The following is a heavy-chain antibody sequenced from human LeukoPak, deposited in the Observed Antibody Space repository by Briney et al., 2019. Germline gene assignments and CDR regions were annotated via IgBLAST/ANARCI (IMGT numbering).Heavy chain of an antibody. V-gene: IGHV4-39*07. D-gene: IGHD5-12*01. Sequence: PSETLSLTCSVSGDSISGSSYYWGWIRQPPGKGLEWIGEINHSGSTNYKSSLKSRVTISEDTSKNQFSLKLRSVTAADTAVYYCARGGYSGLDYSIWGQGTLVTVSS. CDR2: INHSGST. J-gene: IGHJ4*02. CDR1: GDSISGSSYY. CDR3: ARGGYSGLDYSI.